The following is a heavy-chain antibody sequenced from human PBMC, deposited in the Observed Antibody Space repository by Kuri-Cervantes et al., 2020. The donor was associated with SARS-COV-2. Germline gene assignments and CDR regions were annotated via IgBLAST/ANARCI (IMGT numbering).Heavy chain of an antibody. Sequence: GGSLRLSCKGSGYSFTSYCIGWVRQMPGKGLEWMGIIYPGDSDTRHSPSFQGHVTISADKSSSTAYLQWSSLKASDTAMYYCARGSQGSTMGYWGQGTLVTVSS. CDR2: IYPGDSDT. CDR1: GYSFTSYC. D-gene: IGHD5-24*01. V-gene: IGHV5-51*01. J-gene: IGHJ4*02. CDR3: ARGSQGSTMGY.